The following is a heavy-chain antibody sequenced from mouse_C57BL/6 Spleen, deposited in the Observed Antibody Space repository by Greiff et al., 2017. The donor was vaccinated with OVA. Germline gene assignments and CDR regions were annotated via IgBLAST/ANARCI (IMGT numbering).Heavy chain of an antibody. D-gene: IGHD1-1*01. Sequence: EVQLQQSGPELVKPGASVKISCKASGYSFTDYNMNWVKQSNGKSLEWIGVINPNYGTTSYNQKFKGKATLTVAQYSSTAYMQLNSLTSDDSAVYYIARCGVVATGRYYFDYWGQGTTLTVSS. CDR3: ARCGVVATGRYYFDY. J-gene: IGHJ2*01. CDR1: GYSFTDYN. V-gene: IGHV1-39*01. CDR2: INPNYGTT.